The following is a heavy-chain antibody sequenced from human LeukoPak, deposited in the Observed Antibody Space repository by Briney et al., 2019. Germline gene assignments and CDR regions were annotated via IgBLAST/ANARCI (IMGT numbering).Heavy chain of an antibody. CDR1: GGTFSSYA. Sequence: SVKVSCKASGGTFSSYAISWVRQAPGQGLEWMGGIIPIFGTANYAQKFQGRVTITADESTSTAYMELSSLRSEDTAVYHCARASVRYFDWLLSFDYWGQGTLVTVSS. J-gene: IGHJ4*02. V-gene: IGHV1-69*01. D-gene: IGHD3-9*01. CDR2: IIPIFGTA. CDR3: ARASVRYFDWLLSFDY.